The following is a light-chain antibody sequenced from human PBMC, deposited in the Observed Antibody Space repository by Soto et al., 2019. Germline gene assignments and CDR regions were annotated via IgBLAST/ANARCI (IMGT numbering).Light chain of an antibody. CDR1: SSDIAIYNA. CDR2: EVT. CDR3: NSLRTGHLYV. V-gene: IGLV2-14*03. J-gene: IGLJ1*01. Sequence: QSALTQPASVSGSPGQSITISCTGTSSDIAIYNAVSWYQQYPGKAPKLIIYEVTHRPSGISDRFSASKSGNTASLTISGLQAEDEADYYCNSLRTGHLYVFGSGTKVTVL.